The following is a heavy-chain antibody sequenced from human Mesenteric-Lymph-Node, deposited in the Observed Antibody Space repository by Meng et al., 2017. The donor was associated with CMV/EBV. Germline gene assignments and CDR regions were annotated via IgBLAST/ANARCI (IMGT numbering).Heavy chain of an antibody. CDR3: AKGSEYYDILTGYYSRDYHYGMDV. CDR1: GFTVSSNY. Sequence: GGSLRLSCAASGFTVSSNYMSWVRQAPGKGLEWVSVIYSGGSTYYADSVKGRFTISRDNSKNTLYLQMNSLRAEDTAVYYCAKGSEYYDILTGYYSRDYHYGMDVWGQGTTVTVSS. J-gene: IGHJ6*02. CDR2: IYSGGST. D-gene: IGHD3-9*01. V-gene: IGHV3-53*01.